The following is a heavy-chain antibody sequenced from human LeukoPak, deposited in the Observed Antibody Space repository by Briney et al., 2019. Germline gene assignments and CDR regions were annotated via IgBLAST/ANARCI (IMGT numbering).Heavy chain of an antibody. Sequence: PSETLSLTCSVSGGSITTFNYYWGWIRQPPGKGLEWIGSIDYTGSTYSSPSLKSRVTMSVDTSKNQFSLKLSSVTAADTAVYYCARGSIAARLMRFDPWGQGTLVTVSS. J-gene: IGHJ5*02. CDR1: GGSITTFNYY. V-gene: IGHV4-39*07. D-gene: IGHD6-6*01. CDR3: ARGSIAARLMRFDP. CDR2: IDYTGST.